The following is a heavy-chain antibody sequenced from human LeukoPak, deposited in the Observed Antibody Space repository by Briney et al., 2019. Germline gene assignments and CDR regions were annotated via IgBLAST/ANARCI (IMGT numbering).Heavy chain of an antibody. D-gene: IGHD2-2*01. V-gene: IGHV1-24*01. CDR2: FDPEDGET. J-gene: IGHJ3*02. Sequence: ASVKVSCKVSGYTLTELSMHWVRQAPGKGLEWMGGFDPEDGETIYAQKFQGRVTITTDESTSTAYMELSSLRSEDTAVYYCARDRGRCSSTSCYLDAFDIWGQGTMVTVSS. CDR3: ARDRGRCSSTSCYLDAFDI. CDR1: GYTLTELS.